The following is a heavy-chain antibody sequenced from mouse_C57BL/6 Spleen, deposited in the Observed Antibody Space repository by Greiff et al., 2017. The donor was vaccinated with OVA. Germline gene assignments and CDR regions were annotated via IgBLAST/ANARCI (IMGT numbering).Heavy chain of an antibody. D-gene: IGHD2-4*01. CDR2: IRNKANGYTT. V-gene: IGHV7-3*01. Sequence: EVKVVESGGGLVQPGGSLSLSCAASGFTFTDYYMSWVRQPPGKALEWLGFIRNKANGYTTEYSVSVKDRFTISRDNSQSILYLQMNALRAEDSATYYCARWGDYDAWFAYWGQGTLVTVSA. CDR3: ARWGDYDAWFAY. CDR1: GFTFTDYY. J-gene: IGHJ3*01.